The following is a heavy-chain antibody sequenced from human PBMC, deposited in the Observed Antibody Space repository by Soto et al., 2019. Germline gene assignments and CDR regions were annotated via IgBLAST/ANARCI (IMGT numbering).Heavy chain of an antibody. Sequence: QLQLQESGPGLVKPSEPLSLTCTVSGGSISSSSYYWGWIRQPPGKGLEWIGSIYYSGSTYYNPSLKSRVTISADTSKNQFSLKLSSVTAADTAVYYCARSDLWSGWNFDYWGQGTLVTVSS. CDR3: ARSDLWSGWNFDY. CDR1: GGSISSSSYY. CDR2: IYYSGST. D-gene: IGHD3-3*01. J-gene: IGHJ4*02. V-gene: IGHV4-39*01.